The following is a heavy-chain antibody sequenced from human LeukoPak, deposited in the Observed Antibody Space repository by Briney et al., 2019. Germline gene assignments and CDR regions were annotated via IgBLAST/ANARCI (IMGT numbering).Heavy chain of an antibody. CDR2: VYHSGSS. Sequence: SETLSLTCSVSGYSISTGSYWAWIRQPPGKGLEWIGSVYHSGSSFDNPALKSRVTISVDTSKNQFSLKLSSVTAADTAVYYCARHRSGWLQSSFDYWGQGTLVTVSS. CDR1: GYSISTGSY. J-gene: IGHJ4*02. CDR3: ARHRSGWLQSSFDY. V-gene: IGHV4-38-2*02. D-gene: IGHD5-24*01.